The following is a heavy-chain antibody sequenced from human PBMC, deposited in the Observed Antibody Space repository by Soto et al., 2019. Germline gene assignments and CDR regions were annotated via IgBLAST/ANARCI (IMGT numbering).Heavy chain of an antibody. D-gene: IGHD3-10*01. Sequence: QVQLVESGGGVVQPGRSLRLSCAASGFTFTNHAMHWVRQAPGKGLEWVAVISYDGSNTYYTDSVRGRLTISRDSSNNTLYLQMNSLRAEDTAVYYCAKDYYGSGSYTLRLDYWGQGTLITVSS. J-gene: IGHJ4*02. V-gene: IGHV3-30*18. CDR3: AKDYYGSGSYTLRLDY. CDR1: GFTFTNHA. CDR2: ISYDGSNT.